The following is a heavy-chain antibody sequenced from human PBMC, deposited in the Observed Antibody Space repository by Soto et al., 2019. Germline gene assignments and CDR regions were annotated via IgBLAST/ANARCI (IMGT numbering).Heavy chain of an antibody. Sequence: SETLSLTCAVSGGSISSGVYCWSWIRQPPGKGLEGIGYIYHSGSTYYNPSLKSRVTISVDRSKNQFSLKLSSVTAADTAVYYCACIFSWGYSYGFSYSDMDVWGQGTTVTVSS. CDR1: GGSISSGVYC. CDR3: ACIFSWGYSYGFSYSDMDV. D-gene: IGHD5-18*01. V-gene: IGHV4-30-2*01. J-gene: IGHJ6*02. CDR2: IYHSGST.